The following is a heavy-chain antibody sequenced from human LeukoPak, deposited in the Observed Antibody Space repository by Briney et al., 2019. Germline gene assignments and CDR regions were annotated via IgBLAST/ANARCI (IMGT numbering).Heavy chain of an antibody. D-gene: IGHD3-3*01. J-gene: IGHJ4*02. CDR3: ARETDSYDFWSGYYSEGYFDY. Sequence: GASVKVSCKASGYTFTSYGISWVRQAPGQGLEWMGWISAYNGNTNYAQKLQGRVTMTTDTSTSTAYMELRSLRSDDTAVYYCARETDSYDFWSGYYSEGYFDYWGQGTLATVSS. V-gene: IGHV1-18*01. CDR1: GYTFTSYG. CDR2: ISAYNGNT.